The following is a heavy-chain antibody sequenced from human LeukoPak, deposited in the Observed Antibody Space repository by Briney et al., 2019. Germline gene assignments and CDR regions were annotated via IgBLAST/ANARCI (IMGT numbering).Heavy chain of an antibody. CDR1: TDSTTSNW. V-gene: IGHV4-4*02. D-gene: IGHD1-26*01. CDR3: AREIVGAPTPGAY. Sequence: SETLSLTCAVSTDSTTSNWWSWIRQPPGKGLEWIGEVHKSGSTNYYPSLQSRVTISIDKSKNQIALELTSVTAADTAVYYCAREIVGAPTPGAYWGQGILVTVSS. J-gene: IGHJ4*02. CDR2: VHKSGST.